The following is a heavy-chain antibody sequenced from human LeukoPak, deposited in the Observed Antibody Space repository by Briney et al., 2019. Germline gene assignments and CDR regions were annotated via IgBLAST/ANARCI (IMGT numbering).Heavy chain of an antibody. V-gene: IGHV3-23*01. D-gene: IGHD2-8*02. J-gene: IGHJ4*02. Sequence: GGSLRLSCAASGFTFSTFAMIWVRQPPGRGLEWVSSIFPSGGEIHYADSVRGRFTISRDDSKSTLSLQMNSLRAEDTAIYYCATYRQVLLPFESWGQGTLVTVSS. CDR2: IFPSGGEI. CDR3: ATYRQVLLPFES. CDR1: GFTFSTFA.